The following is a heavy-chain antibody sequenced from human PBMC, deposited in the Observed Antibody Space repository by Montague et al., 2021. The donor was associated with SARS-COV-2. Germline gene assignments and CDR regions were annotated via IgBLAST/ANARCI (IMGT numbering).Heavy chain of an antibody. CDR2: ISSSSYI. V-gene: IGHV3-21*01. J-gene: IGHJ1*01. CDR3: VRPRYIAAAGPEYFQH. D-gene: IGHD6-13*01. CDR1: GFTFSSYS. Sequence: SLRLSCAASGFTFSSYSMNWVRQAPGKGLEWVSSISSSSYIYYADSVKGRFTISRGNAKNSLYLQMNSLRAEDTAVYYCVRPRYIAAAGPEYFQHWGQGTLVTVSS.